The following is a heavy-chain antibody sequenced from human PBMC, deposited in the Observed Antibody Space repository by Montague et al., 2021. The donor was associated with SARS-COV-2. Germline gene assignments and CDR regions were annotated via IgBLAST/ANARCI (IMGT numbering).Heavy chain of an antibody. CDR1: GGSFSGFY. J-gene: IGHJ6*02. V-gene: IGHV4-34*01. D-gene: IGHD1-1*01. CDR2: INDRGST. Sequence: SETLSLTCTIHGGSFSGGSFSGFYWNWVRQAPGKGLEWIGEINDRGSTNYKPSLRSRVTISVDKSDNQLSLSLCSVTAADTGVYYCARDASSSRWLRGRERYHFYPMDVWGQGTTVTVS. CDR3: ARDASSSRWLRGRERYHFYPMDV.